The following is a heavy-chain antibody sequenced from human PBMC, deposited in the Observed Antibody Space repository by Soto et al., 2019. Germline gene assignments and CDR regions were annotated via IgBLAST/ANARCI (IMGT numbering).Heavy chain of an antibody. J-gene: IGHJ5*02. Sequence: QITLKESGPTLVKPTQTLTLTCTFSGFSLTTSGVGVGWIRQPQGKALEWLAHIYWDDVKLYSPSLKSRLTNTKDKSKNQVVLTMTNMDPADTATYFCAHRTTTGTWWFDPWGQGTLVTVSS. D-gene: IGHD4-17*01. CDR1: GFSLTTSGVG. V-gene: IGHV2-5*02. CDR2: IYWDDVK. CDR3: AHRTTTGTWWFDP.